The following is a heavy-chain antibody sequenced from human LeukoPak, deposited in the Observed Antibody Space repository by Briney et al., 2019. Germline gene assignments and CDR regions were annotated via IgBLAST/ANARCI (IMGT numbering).Heavy chain of an antibody. CDR3: ATVTMIVVAPYYFDY. CDR1: GFTFSSYA. Sequence: PGGSLRLSCAASGFTFSSYAMHWVRQAPGKGLEWVAVISYDGSNKYYADSVKGRFTISRDNSKNTLYLQMNSLRAEDTAVYYCATVTMIVVAPYYFDYWGQGTLVTVSS. J-gene: IGHJ4*02. D-gene: IGHD3-22*01. CDR2: ISYDGSNK. V-gene: IGHV3-30-3*01.